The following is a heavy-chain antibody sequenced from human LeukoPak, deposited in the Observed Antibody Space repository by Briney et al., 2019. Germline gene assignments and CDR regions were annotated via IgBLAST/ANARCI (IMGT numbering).Heavy chain of an antibody. J-gene: IGHJ4*02. Sequence: SVKVSCKASGGTFSSYAISWVRQAPGQGLEWMGRIIPIFGTANYAQKFQGRVTITTDESTSTAYMELSSLRSEDTAVYYCARASRPYDNSGYYWVYWGQGTLVTVSS. V-gene: IGHV1-69*05. CDR3: ARASRPYDNSGYYWVY. D-gene: IGHD3-22*01. CDR1: GGTFSSYA. CDR2: IIPIFGTA.